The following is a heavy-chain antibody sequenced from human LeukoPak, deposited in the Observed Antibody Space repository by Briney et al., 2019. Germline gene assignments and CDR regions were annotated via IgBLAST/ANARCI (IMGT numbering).Heavy chain of an antibody. D-gene: IGHD5-24*01. V-gene: IGHV3-30-3*01. CDR1: GFTFSSYA. Sequence: PGRSLRLSCAASGFTFSSYAMHWVRQAPGKGLEWVAVISYDGSNKYYADSVKGRFTISRDNSKNTLYLQMNSLRAEDTAVYYCARDLRWLQCFDYWGRGTLVTVSS. CDR3: ARDLRWLQCFDY. J-gene: IGHJ4*02. CDR2: ISYDGSNK.